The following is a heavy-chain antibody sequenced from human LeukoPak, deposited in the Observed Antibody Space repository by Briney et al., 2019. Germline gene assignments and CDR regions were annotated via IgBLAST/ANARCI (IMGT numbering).Heavy chain of an antibody. CDR1: GFTFSSYG. V-gene: IGHV3-33*06. CDR2: IWYDGSNK. D-gene: IGHD4-17*01. Sequence: GGSLRLSCAASGFTFSSYGMHWVRQAPGKGLEWVVVIWYDGSNKYYADSVKGRFTISRDNSKNTLYLQMNSLRAEDTAVYYCAKGMYGDYPHFDYWGQGTLVTVSS. CDR3: AKGMYGDYPHFDY. J-gene: IGHJ4*02.